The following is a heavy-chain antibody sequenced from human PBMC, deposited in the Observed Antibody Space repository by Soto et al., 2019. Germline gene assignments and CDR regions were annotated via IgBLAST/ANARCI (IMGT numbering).Heavy chain of an antibody. D-gene: IGHD2-21*02. CDR1: GFTFSSYG. CDR3: ARDGLAYCGGDCYSDY. J-gene: IGHJ4*02. V-gene: IGHV3-33*01. Sequence: PGGSLRLSCAASGFTFSSYGMHWVRQAPGKGLEWVAVIWYDGSNKFYADSVKGRFTISRDNSKNTLYLQMNSLRAEDTAVYYCARDGLAYCGGDCYSDYWGQGTLVTVSS. CDR2: IWYDGSNK.